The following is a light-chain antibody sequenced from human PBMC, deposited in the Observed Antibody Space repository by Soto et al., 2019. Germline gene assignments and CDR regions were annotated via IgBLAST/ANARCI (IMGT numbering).Light chain of an antibody. V-gene: IGKV1-12*01. CDR1: QGISNW. CDR3: QQANSFPLT. CDR2: TGS. Sequence: DIQMTQSPSSVSASVGDRVSITCRASQGISNWLAWYQQKPERAPKLLIYTGSSLQSGVPSRFRVTESGTDFTLTISRLQPEDGATYYCQQANSFPLTFGGGTKVEIK. J-gene: IGKJ4*01.